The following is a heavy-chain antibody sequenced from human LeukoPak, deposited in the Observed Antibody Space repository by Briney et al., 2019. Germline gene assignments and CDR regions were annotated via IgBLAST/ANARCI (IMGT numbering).Heavy chain of an antibody. D-gene: IGHD3-10*01. Sequence: ASVKVSCKASGYTFTSYDINWVRQAPGQGLEWMGWISAYNGNTNYAQKLQGRVTMTTDTSTSTAYMELRSLRSDDTAVYYCARDLLDGITMVQGVIMRLPSLDYWGQGNLVTVSS. V-gene: IGHV1-18*01. CDR1: GYTFTSYD. CDR3: ARDLLDGITMVQGVIMRLPSLDY. J-gene: IGHJ4*02. CDR2: ISAYNGNT.